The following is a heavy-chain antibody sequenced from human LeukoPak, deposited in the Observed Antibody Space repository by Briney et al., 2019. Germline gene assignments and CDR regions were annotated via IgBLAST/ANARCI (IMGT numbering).Heavy chain of an antibody. V-gene: IGHV4-39*01. CDR2: IYYSGTT. CDR1: GDSISSSSYY. Sequence: SETLSLTCTVSGDSISSSSYYWGWIRRPPGKGLEWIGSIYYSGTTYYNPSLKSRVTISVDTSKNQFSLRLSSVTAADTAVYYCASLTYCSSTSCYVFSDYWGQGTLVTVSS. D-gene: IGHD2-2*01. CDR3: ASLTYCSSTSCYVFSDY. J-gene: IGHJ4*02.